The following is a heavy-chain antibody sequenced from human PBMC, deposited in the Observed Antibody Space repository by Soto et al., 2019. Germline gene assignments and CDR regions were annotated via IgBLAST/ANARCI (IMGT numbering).Heavy chain of an antibody. D-gene: IGHD3-22*01. V-gene: IGHV1-3*05. J-gene: IGHJ4*02. CDR2: INAGNGNT. CDR1: GYTFTSYA. CDR3: ARSSGYYLIDDC. Sequence: QVQLVQSGAEEKKPGASVKVSCKASGYTFTSYAMHWVRQAPGQRLEWMGWINAGNGNTKYSQKFQGRVTITRDTAATTAYMELSSLRSEATAVYYCARSSGYYLIDDCWGQGTLVTVSS.